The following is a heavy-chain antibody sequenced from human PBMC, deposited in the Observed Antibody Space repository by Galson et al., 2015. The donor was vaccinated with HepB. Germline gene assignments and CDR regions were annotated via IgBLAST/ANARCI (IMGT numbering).Heavy chain of an antibody. J-gene: IGHJ4*02. CDR1: GFTFSSYS. Sequence: SLRLSCAASGFTFSSYSMSWVRQAPGKGLEWVSAISGSGGSTYYADSVKGRFTISRDNSKNTLYLQMNSLRAEDTAVYYCAKGLGIAAAGTTFDYWGQGTLVTVSS. D-gene: IGHD6-13*01. CDR3: AKGLGIAAAGTTFDY. V-gene: IGHV3-23*01. CDR2: ISGSGGST.